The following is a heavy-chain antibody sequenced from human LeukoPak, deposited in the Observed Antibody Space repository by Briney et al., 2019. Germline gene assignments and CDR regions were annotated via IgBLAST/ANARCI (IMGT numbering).Heavy chain of an antibody. V-gene: IGHV1-69*05. CDR1: GGTFSSYA. Sequence: SVKVSCKASGGTFSSYAISWVRQAPGQGLEWMGGIIPIFGTANYAQKFQGRVTITTDESTSTAYMELGSLRSEDTAVYYCARDDLDSSSWYGYWGQGTLVTVSS. D-gene: IGHD6-13*01. CDR3: ARDDLDSSSWYGY. J-gene: IGHJ4*02. CDR2: IIPIFGTA.